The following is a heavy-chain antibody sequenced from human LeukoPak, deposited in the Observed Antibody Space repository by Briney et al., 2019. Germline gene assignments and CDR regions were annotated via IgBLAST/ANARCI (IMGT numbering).Heavy chain of an antibody. D-gene: IGHD3-22*01. CDR3: ARDWVNYYDSSEPYYFDY. CDR1: GDSVSSNSAA. Sequence: SQTLSLTCAISGDSVSSNSAAWNWIRQSPSRGLEWLGRTYYRSKWYNDYAVSVKSRIPINTDTSKNQFSLQLNSVTPEDTAVYYCARDWVNYYDSSEPYYFDYWGQGTLVTVSS. J-gene: IGHJ4*02. CDR2: TYYRSKWYN. V-gene: IGHV6-1*01.